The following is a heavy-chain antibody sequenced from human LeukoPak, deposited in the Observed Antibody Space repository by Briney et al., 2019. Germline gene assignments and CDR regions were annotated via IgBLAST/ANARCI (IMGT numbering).Heavy chain of an antibody. CDR1: GFTFSNAW. V-gene: IGHV3-30*03. CDR2: ISYDGSSK. D-gene: IGHD5-18*01. J-gene: IGHJ3*02. CDR3: ARARSSYGYGDAFDI. Sequence: SGGSLRLSCAASGFTFSNAWMSWVRQAPGKGLEWVAVISYDGSSKYYADSVKGRFTISRDNSKNTLYLQMNSLRAEDTAVYYCARARSSYGYGDAFDIWGQGTMVTVSS.